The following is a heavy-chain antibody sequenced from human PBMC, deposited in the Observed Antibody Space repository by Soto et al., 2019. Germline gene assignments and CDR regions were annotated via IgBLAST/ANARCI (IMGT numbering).Heavy chain of an antibody. Sequence: SETLSLPCTVSGGSISSGDYYWSSIRQPPGKGLEWPGYIYYSGSTYYNPSLKSRVTISVDTSKNQFSLKLRSVTAADTAVYYCARDGAVAGNFRPEDYYYYGMDVWGQGTTVTVSS. D-gene: IGHD6-19*01. CDR2: IYYSGST. CDR1: GGSISSGDYY. V-gene: IGHV4-30-4*01. J-gene: IGHJ6*02. CDR3: ARDGAVAGNFRPEDYYYYGMDV.